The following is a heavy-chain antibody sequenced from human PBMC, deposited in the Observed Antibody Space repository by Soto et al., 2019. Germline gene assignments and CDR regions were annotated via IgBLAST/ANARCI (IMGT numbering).Heavy chain of an antibody. D-gene: IGHD7-27*01. J-gene: IGHJ4*02. Sequence: SETLSLTCTVSGGSISTVDYWWSWIRQSPDMGLEWIGHIYDGGRTYNNPSLESRVTMSVDTSKSQLSLTLSSVSAADTTVYYCARGPSGDKVDSWGQGTLVTVSS. CDR2: IYDGGRT. CDR3: ARGPSGDKVDS. V-gene: IGHV4-30-4*01. CDR1: GGSISTVDYW.